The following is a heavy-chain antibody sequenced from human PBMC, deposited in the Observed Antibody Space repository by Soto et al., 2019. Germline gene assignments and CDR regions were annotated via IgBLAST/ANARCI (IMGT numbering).Heavy chain of an antibody. CDR3: ARADIVVVVARIGLGPFDI. D-gene: IGHD2-15*01. CDR1: GYTFTSYG. CDR2: ISAYNGNT. V-gene: IGHV1-18*01. Sequence: ASVKVSCKASGYTFTSYGISWVRQAPGQGLEWMGWISAYNGNTNYAQKLQGRVTMTTDTSTSTAYMELRSLRSDDTAVYYCARADIVVVVARIGLGPFDIWSQVTMVTVSS. J-gene: IGHJ3*02.